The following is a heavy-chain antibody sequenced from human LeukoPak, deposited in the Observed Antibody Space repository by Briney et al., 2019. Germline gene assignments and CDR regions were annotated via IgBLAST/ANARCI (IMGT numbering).Heavy chain of an antibody. CDR2: INHSGST. V-gene: IGHV4-34*01. J-gene: IGHJ4*02. Sequence: SETLSLTCAVYGGSFGGYYWSWNRQPPGKGLEWIGEINHSGSTNYNPSLKSRVTISVDTSKNQFSLKLSSVTAADTAVYYCARGQYSSGWYQYWGQGTLVTVSS. D-gene: IGHD6-19*01. CDR1: GGSFGGYY. CDR3: ARGQYSSGWYQY.